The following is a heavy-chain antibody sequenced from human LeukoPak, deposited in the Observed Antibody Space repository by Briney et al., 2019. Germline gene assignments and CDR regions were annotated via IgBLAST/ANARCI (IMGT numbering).Heavy chain of an antibody. V-gene: IGHV4-30-2*01. CDR3: ARDYYDSSGHLGGYDAFDI. Sequence: SETLSLTCTVSGGSISRGGYYWSWIRQPPGKGLEWIGYIYHSGSTYYNPSLKSRVTISVDRSKNQFSLKLSSVTAADTAVYYCARDYYDSSGHLGGYDAFDIWGQGTMVTVSS. J-gene: IGHJ3*02. D-gene: IGHD3-22*01. CDR1: GGSISRGGYY. CDR2: IYHSGST.